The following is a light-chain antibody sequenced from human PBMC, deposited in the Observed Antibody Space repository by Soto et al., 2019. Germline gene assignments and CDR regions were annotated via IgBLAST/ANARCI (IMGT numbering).Light chain of an antibody. CDR2: DVG. J-gene: IGLJ1*01. V-gene: IGLV2-14*01. Sequence: QSALTQPASVSGSPGQSITISCTGTSSDVGGYNYVSWYQQHTGKAPKLMIYDVGSRRSGVTNRFSGSKSGNTASLTISGLQGEDYADYYCSSYISSNTEVFGTGTNLTVL. CDR1: SSDVGGYNY. CDR3: SSYISSNTEV.